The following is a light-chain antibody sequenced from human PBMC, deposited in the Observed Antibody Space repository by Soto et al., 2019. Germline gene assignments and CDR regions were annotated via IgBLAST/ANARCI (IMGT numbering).Light chain of an antibody. CDR3: QQDNVWRLT. Sequence: EIVMTQSPATLSVSPGERATLSCRASQSVSSNLAWYQQKPGQTPKLLIYVASTRATGIPARFSCSGSGTEFTLTSSSLQSEDFGVYHCQQDNVWRLTFGGGTKVEFK. CDR1: QSVSSN. J-gene: IGKJ4*01. V-gene: IGKV3-15*01. CDR2: VAS.